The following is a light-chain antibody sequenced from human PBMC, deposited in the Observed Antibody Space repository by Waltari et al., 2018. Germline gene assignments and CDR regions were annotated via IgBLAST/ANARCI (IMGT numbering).Light chain of an antibody. J-gene: IGKJ5*01. V-gene: IGKV3-20*01. Sequence: EIVLTQSPGTLSLSPGERATLSCRASQSVSSSDLAWYQQKPGQAPRILIYGASSRATGIPDRFSGSGSGTDFTLTISRLEPEDFAVYYCQQYGSSPNTFGQGTRLEIK. CDR2: GAS. CDR1: QSVSSSD. CDR3: QQYGSSPNT.